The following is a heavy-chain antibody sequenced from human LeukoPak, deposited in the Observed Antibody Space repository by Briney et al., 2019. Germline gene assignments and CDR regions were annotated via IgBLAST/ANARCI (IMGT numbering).Heavy chain of an antibody. V-gene: IGHV3-30*03. CDR3: ARDGHGVPLDY. D-gene: IGHD4-17*01. CDR1: GFTFSNAW. CDR2: ISYDGTEK. Sequence: PGGSLRLSCAASGFTFSNAWMSWVRQAPGKGLEWVAVISYDGTEKYYGDSVKGRFTISRDNSKNTLYLQMNSLRAEDTALYYCARDGHGVPLDYWGQGTLVTVSP. J-gene: IGHJ4*02.